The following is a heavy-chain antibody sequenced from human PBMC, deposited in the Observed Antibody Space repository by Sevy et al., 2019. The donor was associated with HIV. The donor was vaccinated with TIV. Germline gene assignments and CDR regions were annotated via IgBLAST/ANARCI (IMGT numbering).Heavy chain of an antibody. V-gene: IGHV3-11*01. CDR1: GFTFSDYY. CDR2: ISSSGNTI. Sequence: GGSLRLSCAASGFTFSDYYASWFRQAPGKGLEWVSFISSSGNTIYFADSVKGRFTISRVNAKNSLYLQMNSLRVEDTAVYYCARDSHVYCSGTSCYSYGSLGFDIWGQGTMVTVSS. J-gene: IGHJ3*02. CDR3: ARDSHVYCSGTSCYSYGSLGFDI. D-gene: IGHD2-2*02.